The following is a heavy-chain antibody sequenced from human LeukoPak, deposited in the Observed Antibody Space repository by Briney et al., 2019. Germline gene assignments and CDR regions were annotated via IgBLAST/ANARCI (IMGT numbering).Heavy chain of an antibody. Sequence: SVKVSCKASGGTFTSYAISWVRQAPGQGLEWMGGIIPIFGTANYAQKFQGRVTITADKSTSTAYMELSSLRSEDTAVYYCASLGQGYYGMDVWGKGTTVTVSS. J-gene: IGHJ6*04. CDR2: IIPIFGTA. CDR1: GGTFTSYA. V-gene: IGHV1-69*06. CDR3: ASLGQGYYGMDV.